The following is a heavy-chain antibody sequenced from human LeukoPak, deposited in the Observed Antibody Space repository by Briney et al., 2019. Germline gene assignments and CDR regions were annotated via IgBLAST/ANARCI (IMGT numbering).Heavy chain of an antibody. CDR1: GFTFINYD. CDR3: VRAGYSSGWFRFDY. V-gene: IGHV3-13*01. J-gene: IGHJ4*02. CDR2: IGPTGES. D-gene: IGHD6-19*01. Sequence: GGSLRLSCVASGFTFINYDMHWVRQATGKGLEWVSSIGPTGESYYPGSVKGRLTISRENARNSLHLQMNSLKVEDTAVYYCVRAGYSSGWFRFDYWGQGILVTVSS.